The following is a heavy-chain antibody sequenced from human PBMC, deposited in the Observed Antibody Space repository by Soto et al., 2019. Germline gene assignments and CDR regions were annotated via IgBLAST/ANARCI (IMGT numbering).Heavy chain of an antibody. Sequence: SETLSLTCTVSGGSVSSGSYYWSWIRQPPGKGLEWIGYIYYSGSTNYNPSLKSRVTISVDTSKNQFSLKLSSVTAADTAVYYRARDVRYYYGSGSHNWFDPWGQGTLVTVSS. D-gene: IGHD3-10*01. J-gene: IGHJ5*02. CDR2: IYYSGST. CDR1: GGSVSSGSYY. V-gene: IGHV4-61*01. CDR3: ARDVRYYYGSGSHNWFDP.